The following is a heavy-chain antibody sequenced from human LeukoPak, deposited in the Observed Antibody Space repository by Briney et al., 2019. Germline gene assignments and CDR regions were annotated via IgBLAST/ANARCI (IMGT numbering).Heavy chain of an antibody. Sequence: ASVKVSCTASGYTFTTCAISWVRQAPGQGREWMGWISAYNGNTNYAQNLQGRVTMTTDTSTSTAYMELRSLRSDDTAVYYCARGELGYGDYFDYWGQGTLVTVSS. CDR2: ISAYNGNT. J-gene: IGHJ4*02. CDR1: GYTFTTCA. V-gene: IGHV1-18*01. CDR3: ARGELGYGDYFDY. D-gene: IGHD4-17*01.